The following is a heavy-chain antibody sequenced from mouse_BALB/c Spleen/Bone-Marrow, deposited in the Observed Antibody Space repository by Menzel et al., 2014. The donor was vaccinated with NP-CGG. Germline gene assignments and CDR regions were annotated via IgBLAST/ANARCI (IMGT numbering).Heavy chain of an antibody. CDR2: IDPANGNT. V-gene: IGHV14-3*02. CDR3: ATLTTAVDAIDY. CDR1: GFNIKDTY. Sequence: VQLQQSGAELVKPGASVKLSCTASGFNIKDTYMHWVKQRPEQGLEWIGRIDPANGNTNYDPKFQGKATITVDTSSNTAYLQLSSLTSEDTAVYYCATLTTAVDAIDYWGQGTSVTVSS. J-gene: IGHJ4*01. D-gene: IGHD1-1*01.